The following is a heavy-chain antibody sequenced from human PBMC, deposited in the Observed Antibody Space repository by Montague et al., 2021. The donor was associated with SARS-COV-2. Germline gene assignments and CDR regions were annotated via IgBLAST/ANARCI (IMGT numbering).Heavy chain of an antibody. J-gene: IGHJ5*02. CDR1: GDSISSGGFS. CDR3: ARLKVAPNGGWNWFDP. D-gene: IGHD6-19*01. CDR2: IFHTGTP. V-gene: IGHV4-30-2*01. Sequence: TLSLTCSLSGDSISSGGFSWSWIRQPPGKGLEWIGHIFHTGTPHYSPSLKSRVTISIDRSKNQFSLNLDSVTAADTAVYYCARLKVAPNGGWNWFDPWGQGILVTGSS.